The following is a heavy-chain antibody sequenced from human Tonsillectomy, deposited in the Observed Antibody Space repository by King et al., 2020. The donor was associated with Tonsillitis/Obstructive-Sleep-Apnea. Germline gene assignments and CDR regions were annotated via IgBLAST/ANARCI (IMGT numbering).Heavy chain of an antibody. V-gene: IGHV4-59*01. D-gene: IGHD3-3*01. CDR2: IYYSGGT. Sequence: VQLQESGPGLVKPSETLSLTCTVSGGSISSYYWSWIRQPPGKGLEWIGYIYYSGGTKYNPPLQSRVTISVDTSKNQFSLKLSSVTAADTAVYYCARGGWGYDFWSGYFFDYWGQGTLVTVSS. J-gene: IGHJ4*02. CDR3: ARGGWGYDFWSGYFFDY. CDR1: GGSISSYY.